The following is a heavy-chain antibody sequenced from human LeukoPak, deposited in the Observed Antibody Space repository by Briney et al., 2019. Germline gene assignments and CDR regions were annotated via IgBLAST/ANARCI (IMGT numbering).Heavy chain of an antibody. CDR3: ARDRDTVTTRGNWFDP. Sequence: GGSLRLSCAASGFTFSSYSMNWVRQAPGKGLEWVSSISSSSSYIYYADSVKGRFTISRGNAKNSLYLQMNSLRAEDTAVYYCARDRDTVTTRGNWFDPWGQGTLVTVSS. V-gene: IGHV3-21*01. CDR2: ISSSSSYI. D-gene: IGHD4-11*01. CDR1: GFTFSSYS. J-gene: IGHJ5*02.